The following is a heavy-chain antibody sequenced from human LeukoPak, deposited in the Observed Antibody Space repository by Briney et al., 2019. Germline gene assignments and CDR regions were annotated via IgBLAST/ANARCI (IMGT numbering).Heavy chain of an antibody. CDR2: LDPEDGET. J-gene: IGHJ4*02. CDR1: GYTLTELS. D-gene: IGHD6-13*01. CDR3: ATRRRDGYSSSWYYFDY. Sequence: ASVKVSCKVSGYTLTELSMHWVRQAPGKGLEWMGGLDPEDGETIYAQKFQGRVTMTEDTSTDTAYMELSSLRSEDTAVYYCATRRRDGYSSSWYYFDYWAREPWSPSPQ. V-gene: IGHV1-24*01.